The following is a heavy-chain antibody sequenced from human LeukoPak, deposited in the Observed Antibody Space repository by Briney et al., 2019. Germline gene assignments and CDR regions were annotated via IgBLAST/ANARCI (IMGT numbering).Heavy chain of an antibody. V-gene: IGHV3-7*01. CDR2: IKQDGSEK. J-gene: IGHJ3*01. CDR3: ASASMVRGVIPTSWAFDV. Sequence: GGSLRLSCAASGFTFSSYWMSWVRQAPGKGLEWVANIKQDGSEKYYVDSVKGRFTISRDNAKNSLYLQMNSLRAEDTAVYYCASASMVRGVIPTSWAFDVWGQGTMVTVSS. CDR1: GFTFSSYW. D-gene: IGHD3-10*01.